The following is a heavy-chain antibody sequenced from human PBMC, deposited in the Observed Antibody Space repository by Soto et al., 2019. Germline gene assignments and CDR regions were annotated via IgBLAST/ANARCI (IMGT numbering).Heavy chain of an antibody. CDR2: IYYSGST. Sequence: QVQLQESGPGLVKPSETLSLTCTVSGGSISSYYWSWIRQPPGKGLEWIGYIYYSGSTNYNPSLKRRVTISVDTSKNQFSLKLSSVTAADTAVYYCARMSPPTRGRWLQSYYYYYGMDVWGQGTTVTVSS. CDR1: GGSISSYY. J-gene: IGHJ6*02. V-gene: IGHV4-59*01. CDR3: ARMSPPTRGRWLQSYYYYYGMDV. D-gene: IGHD3-16*01.